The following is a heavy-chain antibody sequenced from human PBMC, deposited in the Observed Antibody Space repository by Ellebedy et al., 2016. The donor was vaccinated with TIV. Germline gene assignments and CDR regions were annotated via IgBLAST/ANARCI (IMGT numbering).Heavy chain of an antibody. CDR1: GFTFDDYA. CDR3: ARGHYDFWSGPFDP. D-gene: IGHD3-3*01. Sequence: SLKISCAASGFTFDDYAMQWVRQVPGKGLEWVSGISWNSGAIGYADSVKGRFTISRDNAKNSMYLQMNSLRAEDTAVYHCARGHYDFWSGPFDPWGQGTLVIVSS. V-gene: IGHV3-9*01. J-gene: IGHJ5*02. CDR2: ISWNSGAI.